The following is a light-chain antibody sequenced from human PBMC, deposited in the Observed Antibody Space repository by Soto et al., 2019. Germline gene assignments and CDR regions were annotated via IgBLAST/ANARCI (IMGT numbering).Light chain of an antibody. V-gene: IGKV1-5*03. CDR2: KAS. CDR3: QQYNSYPWT. Sequence: DIQMTQSPSPLSASVGDRVTITCRASQSISSWLAWYQQKPGKAPKLLIYKASSLESGVPSRFSGSGSGTEFTLTISSLQPDDFATYYCQQYNSYPWTFGQGTKV. CDR1: QSISSW. J-gene: IGKJ1*01.